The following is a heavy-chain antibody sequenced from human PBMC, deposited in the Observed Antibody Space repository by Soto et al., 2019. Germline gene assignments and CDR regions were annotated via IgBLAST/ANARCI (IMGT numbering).Heavy chain of an antibody. CDR3: ARDPYSAIAAG. J-gene: IGHJ4*02. Sequence: GGSLRLSCAASGFSVSNYYMSRVRQAPGKGLEWVSIIYPVGNTYYADSVKGRFTISRDTSKNTLYLQMNSLRVEDTAVYYCARDPYSAIAAGWGQGILVTVSA. D-gene: IGHD5-18*01. CDR1: GFSVSNYY. V-gene: IGHV3-66*01. CDR2: IYPVGNT.